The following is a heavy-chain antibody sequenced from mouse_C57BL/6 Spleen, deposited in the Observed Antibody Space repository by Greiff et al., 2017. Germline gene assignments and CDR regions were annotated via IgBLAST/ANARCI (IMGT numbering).Heavy chain of an antibody. CDR3: TKLGRYFDY. CDR1: GFNIKDDY. D-gene: IGHD4-1*01. Sequence: LVESGAELVRPGASVKLSCTASGFNIKDDYMHWVKQRPEQGLEWIGWIDPENGDTEYASKFQGKATITADTSSNTAYLQLSSLTSEDTAVYYCTKLGRYFDYWGQGTTLTVSS. J-gene: IGHJ2*01. CDR2: IDPENGDT. V-gene: IGHV14-4*01.